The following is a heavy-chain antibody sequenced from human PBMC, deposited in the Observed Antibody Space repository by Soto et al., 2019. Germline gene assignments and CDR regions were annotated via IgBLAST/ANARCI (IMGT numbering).Heavy chain of an antibody. CDR1: GYTLTELS. Sequence: ASVKVSCKVSGYTLTELSMHWVRQAPGKGLEWMGGFDPEDGETIYAQKFQGRVTMTEDTSTDTAYMELSSLRSEDTAVYYCATGYYYDSPGPWSWRHWGQGTLVTVSS. CDR2: FDPEDGET. D-gene: IGHD3-22*01. J-gene: IGHJ1*01. CDR3: ATGYYYDSPGPWSWRH. V-gene: IGHV1-24*01.